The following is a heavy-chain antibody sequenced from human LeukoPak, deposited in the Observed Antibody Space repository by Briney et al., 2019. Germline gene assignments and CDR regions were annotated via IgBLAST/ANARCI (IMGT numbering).Heavy chain of an antibody. D-gene: IGHD3/OR15-3a*01. CDR3: AKSVDYYYYYYYMDV. V-gene: IGHV3-23*01. CDR1: GFTFSIFW. Sequence: GGSLRLSCAASGFTFSIFWMSWVRQAPGKGLEWVSAISGSGGSTYYADSVKGRFTISRDSSRNTLYLQMNSLRADDTAVYYCAKSVDYYYYYYYMDVWGKGTTVTVSS. J-gene: IGHJ6*03. CDR2: ISGSGGST.